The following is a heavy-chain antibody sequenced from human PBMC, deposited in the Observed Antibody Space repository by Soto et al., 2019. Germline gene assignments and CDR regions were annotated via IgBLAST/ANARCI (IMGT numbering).Heavy chain of an antibody. Sequence: GGSLRLSCEASGFTFSSYGMHWVRQAPGKGLEWVAIIWNDGSNEYYADSVKVRFTISRDNSKNTLYLQVSNLRAEDTAAYFCARDQTDSGGYSDSWGQGTLFTDSS. V-gene: IGHV3-33*01. D-gene: IGHD3-22*01. CDR1: GFTFSSYG. CDR2: IWNDGSNE. CDR3: ARDQTDSGGYSDS. J-gene: IGHJ4*02.